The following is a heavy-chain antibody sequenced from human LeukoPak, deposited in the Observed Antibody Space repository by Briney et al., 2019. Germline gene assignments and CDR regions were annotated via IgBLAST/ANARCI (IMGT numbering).Heavy chain of an antibody. CDR1: GYTFTSYG. Sequence: GASVTVSCKASGYTFTSYGISWVRQAPGQGLEWMGLISAYNGNTNYAQKLQGRVTMTTDTSTSTDYMELRSLRSDDTAVYYCARGRSGTWIQLWLYDYWGQGTLVTVSS. D-gene: IGHD5-18*01. CDR3: ARGRSGTWIQLWLYDY. V-gene: IGHV1-18*01. CDR2: ISAYNGNT. J-gene: IGHJ4*02.